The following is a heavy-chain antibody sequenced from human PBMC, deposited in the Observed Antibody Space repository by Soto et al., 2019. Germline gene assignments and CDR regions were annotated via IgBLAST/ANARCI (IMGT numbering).Heavy chain of an antibody. J-gene: IGHJ3*02. CDR3: VKPFYYSYDAFDI. Sequence: GGSLRLSCSASGFTFSSYAMHWVRQGPGKGLEYVSAISSNAGSTYYAHSVKGRFTISRDNSKNTLYLQMSSLRAEDTAVYYWVKPFYYSYDAFDIWGQGTMVTVSS. CDR2: ISSNAGST. V-gene: IGHV3-64D*06. CDR1: GFTFSSYA. D-gene: IGHD5-18*01.